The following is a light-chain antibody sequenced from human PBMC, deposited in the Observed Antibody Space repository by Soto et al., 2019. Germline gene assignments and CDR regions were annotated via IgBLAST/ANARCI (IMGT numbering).Light chain of an antibody. CDR2: AAS. CDR1: QSVSSGF. Sequence: EIVLTQYPGTLSLSPGDRATLSCRASQSVSSGFLAWYQQKPGQAPRLLIYAASSRAANIPDRFSCSGSGTDFTLTIGRLEHDDFAVYCCQEYGSSPKTFGQGTKVEIK. J-gene: IGKJ1*01. CDR3: QEYGSSPKT. V-gene: IGKV3-20*01.